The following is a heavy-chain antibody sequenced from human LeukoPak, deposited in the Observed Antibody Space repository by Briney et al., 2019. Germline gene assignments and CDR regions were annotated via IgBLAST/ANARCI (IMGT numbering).Heavy chain of an antibody. J-gene: IGHJ4*02. CDR1: GGSISPYY. CDR2: IFYSGST. Sequence: SETLSLTCTVSGGSISPYYWSWIRQPPGEGLEWIGYIFYSGSTNYNPSLKSGVTISVDTSKNQFSLKLSSVTAADTAVYYCARHGTSRITMNHWGQGTLVTVSS. CDR3: ARHGTSRITMNH. V-gene: IGHV4-59*08. D-gene: IGHD3-22*01.